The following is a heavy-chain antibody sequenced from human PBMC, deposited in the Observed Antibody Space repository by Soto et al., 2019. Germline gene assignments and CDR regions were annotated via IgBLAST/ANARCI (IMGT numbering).Heavy chain of an antibody. CDR3: ARDLPTRIAYCGGDCYGYNWFDP. CDR1: GDSVSSNSAA. J-gene: IGHJ5*02. D-gene: IGHD2-21*01. Sequence: SQTLSLTCAISGDSVSSNSAAWNWIRQSPSRGLEWLGRTYYRSKWYNDYAVSVKSRITINPDTSKNQFSLQLNSVTPEDTAVYYCARDLPTRIAYCGGDCYGYNWFDPWGQGTLVTVSS. V-gene: IGHV6-1*01. CDR2: TYYRSKWYN.